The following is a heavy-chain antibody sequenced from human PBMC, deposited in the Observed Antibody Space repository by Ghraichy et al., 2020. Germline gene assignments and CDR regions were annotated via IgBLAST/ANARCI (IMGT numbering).Heavy chain of an antibody. CDR1: GFTFSSYW. CDR2: IYSDGSST. D-gene: IGHD3-9*01. CDR3: ARDLAYYDILTGYYYYYGMDV. Sequence: GGSLRLSCAASGFTFSSYWMHWVRQAPGKGLVWVSRIYSDGSSTSYADSVKGRFTISRDNAKNTLYLQMNSLRAEDTAVYYCARDLAYYDILTGYYYYYGMDVWGQGPTVTVSS. J-gene: IGHJ6*02. V-gene: IGHV3-74*01.